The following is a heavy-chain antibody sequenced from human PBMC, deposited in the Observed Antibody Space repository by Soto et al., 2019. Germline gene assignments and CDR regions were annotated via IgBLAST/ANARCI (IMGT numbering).Heavy chain of an antibody. CDR3: ARDQSSSAYYSNYYGLDV. Sequence: QVQLVESGGGVVQPGRSLRLSGAASGFTLSRYGMHWVRQGPGRGLEWVAVLWFDGGTTYYVDSVKGRFTISRDTSRNTLYLQMNSLRVEDTAVYYCARDQSSSAYYSNYYGLDVWGQGTTVAVSS. V-gene: IGHV3-33*01. CDR1: GFTLSRYG. D-gene: IGHD3-22*01. J-gene: IGHJ6*02. CDR2: LWFDGGTT.